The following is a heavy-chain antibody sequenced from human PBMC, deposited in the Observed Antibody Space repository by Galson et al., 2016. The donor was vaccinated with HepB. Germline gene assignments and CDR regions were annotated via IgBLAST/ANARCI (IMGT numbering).Heavy chain of an antibody. D-gene: IGHD3-10*01. CDR3: ARRGAEAADGYYYHGMDV. Sequence: TLSLTCTVSGGSIKSGGYHWSWIRQNPGKGLEWIGYIYYNGDAYYNPSLKGRGIISIDTSKNQFSLNLSSLTAADTAIYYCARRGAEAADGYYYHGMDVWGQGTTVTVSS. J-gene: IGHJ6*02. CDR1: GGSIKSGGYH. CDR2: IYYNGDA. V-gene: IGHV4-31*03.